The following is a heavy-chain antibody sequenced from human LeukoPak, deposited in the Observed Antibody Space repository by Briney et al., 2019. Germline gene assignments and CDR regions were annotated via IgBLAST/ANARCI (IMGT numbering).Heavy chain of an antibody. D-gene: IGHD6-13*01. J-gene: IGHJ1*01. V-gene: IGHV4-61*02. CDR2: IYTSGGT. CDR1: GGSISSGSYY. CDR3: AREGAAGLS. Sequence: SETLSLTXTVSGGSISSGSYYWSWIRQPAGKGLEWIGRIYTSGGTNYHPTLKSRVTISVDTSKNQFSLKLSSVTAADTAVYYCAREGAAGLSWGQGTLVTVSS.